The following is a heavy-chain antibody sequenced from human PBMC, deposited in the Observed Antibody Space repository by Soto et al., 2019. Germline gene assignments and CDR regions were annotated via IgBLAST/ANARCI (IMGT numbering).Heavy chain of an antibody. CDR2: IKSKTDGGTT. V-gene: IGHV3-15*01. Sequence: GGSLRLSCAASESIFRGYGMHWVRQAPGKGLEWVGRIKSKTDGGTTDYAAPVKGRFTISRDDSKNTLYLQMNSLKTEDTAVYYCPSPHGARDAFDIWGQGTMVTVSS. CDR1: ESIFRGYG. CDR3: PSPHGARDAFDI. D-gene: IGHD3-10*01. J-gene: IGHJ3*02.